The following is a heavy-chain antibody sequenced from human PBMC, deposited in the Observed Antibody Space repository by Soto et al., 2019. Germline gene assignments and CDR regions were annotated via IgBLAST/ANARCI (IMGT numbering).Heavy chain of an antibody. CDR2: ISSSSSTI. V-gene: IGHV3-48*02. CDR3: ARDPSLAVALQTHFDN. J-gene: IGHJ4*02. Sequence: GGSLRLSCAASGFTFDSYSMNWVRQAPGKGLEWVSYISSSSSTIYYTDTVKGRFTNSRDNAKNSLYLQMNSLRDEDTNVHKCARDPSLAVALQTHFDNWGRETLFTVS. D-gene: IGHD6-19*01. CDR1: GFTFDSYS.